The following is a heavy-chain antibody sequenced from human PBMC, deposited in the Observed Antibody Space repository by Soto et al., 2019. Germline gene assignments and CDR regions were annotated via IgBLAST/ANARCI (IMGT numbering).Heavy chain of an antibody. V-gene: IGHV4-39*01. CDR1: GGSISSSSYY. Sequence: SETLSLTCTVSGGSISSSSYYWGWIRQPPGKGLEWIGSIYYSGSTYYNPSLKSRVTISVDTSKNQFSLKLSSVTAADTAVYYCARHIKTTVTSNWLDPWGEVTMVTVYS. D-gene: IGHD4-17*01. CDR3: ARHIKTTVTSNWLDP. J-gene: IGHJ5*02. CDR2: IYYSGST.